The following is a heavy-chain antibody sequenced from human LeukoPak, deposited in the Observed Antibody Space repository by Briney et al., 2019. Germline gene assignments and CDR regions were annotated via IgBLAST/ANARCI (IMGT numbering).Heavy chain of an antibody. Sequence: PSETLSLTCTVSGGSISSSGYFWSWIRQPPGEVLEWIGSIYYSGSIYYNPSLKSRVTISVDTSKNQFSLKLSSVTAADTAVYYCATTYGSGRNWFDPWGQGTLVTVSS. CDR2: IYYSGSI. D-gene: IGHD3-10*01. CDR1: GGSISSSGYF. CDR3: ATTYGSGRNWFDP. V-gene: IGHV4-39*01. J-gene: IGHJ5*02.